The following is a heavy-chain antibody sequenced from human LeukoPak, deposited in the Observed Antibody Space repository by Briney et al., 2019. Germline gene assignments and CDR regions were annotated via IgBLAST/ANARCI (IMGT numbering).Heavy chain of an antibody. J-gene: IGHJ3*02. CDR2: ISAYNGNT. CDR3: ARAYYDSSGNAFDI. CDR1: GYTFTGYY. V-gene: IGHV1-18*04. Sequence: ASVKVSCKASGYTFTGYYMHWVRQAPGQGLEWMGWISAYNGNTNYAQKLQGRVTMTTDTSTSTAYMELRSLRSDDTAVYYCARAYYDSSGNAFDIWGQGTMVTVSS. D-gene: IGHD3-22*01.